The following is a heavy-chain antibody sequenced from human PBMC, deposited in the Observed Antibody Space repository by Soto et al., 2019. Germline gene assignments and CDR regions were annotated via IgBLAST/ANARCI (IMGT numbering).Heavy chain of an antibody. Sequence: SVKVSCKASGGTFSSYAISWVRQAPGQGLEWMGGIIPIFGTANYAQKFQGRVTITADESTSTAYMELSSLRSEDTAVYYCARDEGAYRDYYDSGGYYYGMDVWGQGTTVTVSS. CDR1: GGTFSSYA. D-gene: IGHD3-22*01. V-gene: IGHV1-69*13. J-gene: IGHJ6*02. CDR2: IIPIFGTA. CDR3: ARDEGAYRDYYDSGGYYYGMDV.